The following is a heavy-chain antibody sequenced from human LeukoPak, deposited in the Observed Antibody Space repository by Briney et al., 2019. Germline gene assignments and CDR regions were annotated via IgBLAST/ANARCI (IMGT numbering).Heavy chain of an antibody. CDR3: ARDLYCYDSSGYPDY. Sequence: GGSLRLSCAASGFTFNTYTMNWVRQAPGKGLEWVSYISGSSGIIDYADSVRGRFTISRDNAKNSLYLQMNSLRAEDTAVYYCARDLYCYDSSGYPDYWGQGTLVTVSS. CDR1: GFTFNTYT. J-gene: IGHJ4*02. V-gene: IGHV3-48*01. CDR2: ISGSSGII. D-gene: IGHD3-22*01.